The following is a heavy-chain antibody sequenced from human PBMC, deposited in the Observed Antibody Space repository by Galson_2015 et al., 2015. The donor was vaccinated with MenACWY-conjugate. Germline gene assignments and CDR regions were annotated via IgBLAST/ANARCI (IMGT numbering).Heavy chain of an antibody. J-gene: IGHJ4*02. D-gene: IGHD2-2*01. CDR2: IIPIFGTA. CDR1: GYTFTSYY. V-gene: IGHV1-69*06. CDR3: ARHYCSSTSCQFNDY. Sequence: SVKVSCKASGYTFTSYYMHWVRQAPGQGLEWMGGIIPIFGTANYAQKFQGRVTITADKSTSTAYMELSSLRSEDTAVYYCARHYCSSTSCQFNDYWGQGTLVTVSS.